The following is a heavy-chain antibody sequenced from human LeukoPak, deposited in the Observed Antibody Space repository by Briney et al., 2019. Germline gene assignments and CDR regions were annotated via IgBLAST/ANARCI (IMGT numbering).Heavy chain of an antibody. J-gene: IGHJ5*02. CDR3: ARGDPHADL. Sequence: GGSLRLSCAASGFDLQTYEMNWVRQAPGKGLEWIADITISGHTKNYADSVKGRFTISRDSARTSLYLQMNSLRVEDTGVYFCARGDPHADLWGQGTLVTVSS. CDR1: GFDLQTYE. V-gene: IGHV3-48*03. CDR2: ITISGHTK.